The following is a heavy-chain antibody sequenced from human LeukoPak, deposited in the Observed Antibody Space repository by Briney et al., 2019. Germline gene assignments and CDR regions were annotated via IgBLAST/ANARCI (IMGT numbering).Heavy chain of an antibody. CDR2: TYYRSKWYN. CDR3: AKENQQLVLIGTGAYYYYYYMDV. J-gene: IGHJ6*03. V-gene: IGHV6-1*01. CDR1: GDSVSSNSAA. D-gene: IGHD6-13*01. Sequence: SQTLSLTCAISGDSVSSNSAAWNWIRQSPSRGLEWLGRTYYRSKWYNDYAVSVKSRITINPDTSKNQFSMQLNSVTPEDTAVYYCAKENQQLVLIGTGAYYYYYYMDVWGKGTTVTISS.